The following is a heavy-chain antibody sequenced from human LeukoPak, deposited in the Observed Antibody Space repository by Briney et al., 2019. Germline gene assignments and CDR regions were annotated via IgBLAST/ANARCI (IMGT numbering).Heavy chain of an antibody. Sequence: PGGSLRLSCAASGFTFSSDPMHWVRQAPGKGLEWVAVISSDSNNEYYSDSVRGRFTISRDNSRNTLYLQMNSLRSDDTAVYYCAMKAVPRPRLHDAFDFWGQGTVVSVSS. D-gene: IGHD5-24*01. CDR3: AMKAVPRPRLHDAFDF. J-gene: IGHJ3*01. V-gene: IGHV3-30*04. CDR1: GFTFSSDP. CDR2: ISSDSNNE.